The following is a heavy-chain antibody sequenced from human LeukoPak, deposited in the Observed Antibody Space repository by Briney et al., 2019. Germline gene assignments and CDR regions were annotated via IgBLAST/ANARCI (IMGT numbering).Heavy chain of an antibody. CDR3: ARERGRLTMVRGGYDAFDI. Sequence: GASVKVPCKASGYTFTSYGISWVRQAPGQGLEWMGWISAYNGNTNYAQKFQGRVTMTTDTSTSTAYMEVRRLRFDDTALYYCARERGRLTMVRGGYDAFDIWGQGTMVTVSS. D-gene: IGHD3-10*01. J-gene: IGHJ3*02. CDR2: ISAYNGNT. V-gene: IGHV1-18*01. CDR1: GYTFTSYG.